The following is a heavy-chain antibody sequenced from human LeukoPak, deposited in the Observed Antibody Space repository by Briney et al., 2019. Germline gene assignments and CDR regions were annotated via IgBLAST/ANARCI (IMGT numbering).Heavy chain of an antibody. V-gene: IGHV4-39*01. CDR1: GGSISSSSYY. D-gene: IGHD3-3*01. CDR3: ARGYLYTYYDFWSGPGEPFDY. J-gene: IGHJ4*02. CDR2: IYYSGST. Sequence: KPSETLSLTCTVSGGSISSSSYYWGWIRQPPGKGLEWIGSIYYSGSTYYNPSLKSRVTISVDTSKNQFSLKLSSVTAADTAVYYCARGYLYTYYDFWSGPGEPFDYWGQGTLVTVSS.